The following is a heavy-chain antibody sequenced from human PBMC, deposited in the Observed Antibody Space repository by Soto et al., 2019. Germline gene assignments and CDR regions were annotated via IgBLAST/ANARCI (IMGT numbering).Heavy chain of an antibody. V-gene: IGHV1-69*08. Sequence: QVQLVQSGAEVKKPGSSVKVSCKASGGTFSSYTISWVRQAPGQGLEWMGRIIPILGIANYAQKFQGRVTITADKSTSTAYRELSSLRSEDTAVYYCARDLGVTPDAFDIWGQGTMVTVSS. CDR2: IIPILGIA. D-gene: IGHD3-3*01. CDR1: GGTFSSYT. J-gene: IGHJ3*02. CDR3: ARDLGVTPDAFDI.